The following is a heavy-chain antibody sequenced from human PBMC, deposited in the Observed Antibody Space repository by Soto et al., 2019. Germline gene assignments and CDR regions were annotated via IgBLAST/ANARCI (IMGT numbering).Heavy chain of an antibody. CDR1: GFTFNSAW. J-gene: IGHJ4*02. D-gene: IGHD3-22*01. CDR2: IKSWTDGGRV. Sequence: EVPLVESGGALVKPGESLTLSCAASGFTFNSAWMTWVRQAPGKGLEWVGRIKSWTDGGRVDTAAPVKGRFTISRDDSKNTCYLQMNSLKSEDTAVDYCTTWRREKSCTSVSGYGDGAYWGQGTLVTVSS. V-gene: IGHV3-15*02. CDR3: TTWRREKSCTSVSGYGDGAY.